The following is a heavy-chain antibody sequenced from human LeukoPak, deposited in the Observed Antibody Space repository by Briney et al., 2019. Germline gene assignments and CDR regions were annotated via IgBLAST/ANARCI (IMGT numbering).Heavy chain of an antibody. CDR3: ARDSGWFRFDY. Sequence: GGSLRLSCAASGFTFSSSWMTWVRQAPGKGLEWVANIKEDGSEKCYVDSVKGRFTISRDNAKNSLYLQMNSLRAEDTAMYYCARDSGWFRFDYWGQGTLVTVSS. CDR1: GFTFSSSW. V-gene: IGHV3-7*03. D-gene: IGHD6-13*01. J-gene: IGHJ4*02. CDR2: IKEDGSEK.